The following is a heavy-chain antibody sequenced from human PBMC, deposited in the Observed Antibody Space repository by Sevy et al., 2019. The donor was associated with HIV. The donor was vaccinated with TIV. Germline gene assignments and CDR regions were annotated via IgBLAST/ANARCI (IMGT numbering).Heavy chain of an antibody. V-gene: IGHV3-7*01. J-gene: IGHJ6*02. CDR3: ARDLGYYGSGSEYYYYYGMDV. Sequence: GGSLRLSCAASGFTFSSYWMSWVRQAPGKGLEWVANIKQDGSEKYYVDSVKGRFTISRDNAKNSLYLQMNSLGAEDTAVYYCARDLGYYGSGSEYYYYYGMDVWGQGTTVTVSS. CDR2: IKQDGSEK. D-gene: IGHD3-10*01. CDR1: GFTFSSYW.